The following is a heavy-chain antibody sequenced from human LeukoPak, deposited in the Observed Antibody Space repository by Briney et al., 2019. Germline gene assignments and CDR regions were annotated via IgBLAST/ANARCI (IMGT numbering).Heavy chain of an antibody. D-gene: IGHD2-2*01. CDR2: LYIGDNP. V-gene: IGHV3-53*01. J-gene: IGHJ3*01. CDR3: TRDDFDCSTTTCFGGRRAFDL. CDR1: GFTVSRNY. Sequence: GGSLRLSCAASGFTVSRNYMAWVRQAPGKGLEWVSILYIGDNPYYADSVKGRFTITRDDSKNTVYLQMNSLRVEDSAMYYCTRDDFDCSTTTCFGGRRAFDLWGQGTMVAVSS.